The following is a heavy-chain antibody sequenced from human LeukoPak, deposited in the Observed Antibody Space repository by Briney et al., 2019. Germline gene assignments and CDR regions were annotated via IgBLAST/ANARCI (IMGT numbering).Heavy chain of an antibody. CDR3: AKDRYSYGYRMADY. CDR2: ISGSGGST. D-gene: IGHD5-18*01. Sequence: PGGSLRLSCAASGFTFSSYAMSWVRQAPGKGLEWVSTISGSGGSTYYADSVKGRFTISRDNSKNTPYLQMNSLRAEDTAVYYCAKDRYSYGYRMADYWGQGTLVTVSS. V-gene: IGHV3-23*01. CDR1: GFTFSSYA. J-gene: IGHJ4*02.